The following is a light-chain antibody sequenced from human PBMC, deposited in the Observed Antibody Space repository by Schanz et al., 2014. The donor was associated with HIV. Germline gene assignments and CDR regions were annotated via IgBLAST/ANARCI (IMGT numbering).Light chain of an antibody. J-gene: IGLJ2*01. CDR1: SSDVGSYDY. Sequence: QSALIQPPSVSGSPGQSVTISCTGTSSDVGSYDYVSWCPQHPGTVPKPMIYNVNTQPSRVPDRFSGSKSGNTASLTVSGLQAEDEADYYCSSYAGSKNLFGGGTKLTVL. V-gene: IGLV2-8*01. CDR3: SSYAGSKNL. CDR2: NVN.